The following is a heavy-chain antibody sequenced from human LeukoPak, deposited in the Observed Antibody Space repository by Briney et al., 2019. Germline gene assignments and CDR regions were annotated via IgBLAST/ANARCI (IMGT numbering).Heavy chain of an antibody. J-gene: IGHJ4*02. Sequence: PGGSLRLSCAASGFTFSSHSMNWVRQAPGKGLEWVSSISNSGDYIYYIDSVKGRFTISRGNAKNSLYLQMNSLRAEDTAVYYCARDTAVSDFDSWGQGTLVTVSS. V-gene: IGHV3-21*01. CDR1: GFTFSSHS. CDR2: ISNSGDYI. CDR3: ARDTAVSDFDS. D-gene: IGHD4-23*01.